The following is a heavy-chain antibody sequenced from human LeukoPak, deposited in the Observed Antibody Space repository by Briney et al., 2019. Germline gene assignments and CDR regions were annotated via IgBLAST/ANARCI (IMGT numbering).Heavy chain of an antibody. CDR3: AKDLTSRGYDSSGYFTPLDY. V-gene: IGHV3-23*01. CDR2: ISGSGGST. Sequence: GGSLRHSCAASGFTFSSYAMSWVRQAPGKGLEWVSAISGSGGSTYYADSVKGRFTISRDNSKNTLYLQMNSLRAEDTAVYYCAKDLTSRGYDSSGYFTPLDYWGQGTLVTVSS. D-gene: IGHD3-22*01. CDR1: GFTFSSYA. J-gene: IGHJ4*02.